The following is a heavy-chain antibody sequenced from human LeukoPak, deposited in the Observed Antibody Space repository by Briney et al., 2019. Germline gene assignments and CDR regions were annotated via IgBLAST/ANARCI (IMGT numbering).Heavy chain of an antibody. CDR3: AAASSGYYSHDAFDI. V-gene: IGHV3-53*01. CDR1: RFTVSSNY. Sequence: GGSLRLSCAASRFTVSSNYMSWVRQGPGKGLEWVSDIYSGGSTYYADSVKGRFTISRDNSKNTLYLQMNSLRAEDTAVYYCAAASSGYYSHDAFDIWGQGTMVTVSS. CDR2: IYSGGST. J-gene: IGHJ3*02. D-gene: IGHD3-22*01.